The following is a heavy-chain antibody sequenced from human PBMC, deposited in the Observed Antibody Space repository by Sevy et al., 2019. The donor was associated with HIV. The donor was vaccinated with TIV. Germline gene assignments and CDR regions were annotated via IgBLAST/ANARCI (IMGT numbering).Heavy chain of an antibody. CDR2: IYPGDSDT. V-gene: IGHV5-51*01. Sequence: GESLKISCKGSGYSFTSYWIGWVRQMPGKGLEWMGIIYPGDSDTRYSPSFQGQVTISADKSISTAYLQWSSLKASDTAMYYCARRYYDISTGYYTSLLFDYWGQGTLVTVSS. D-gene: IGHD3-9*01. J-gene: IGHJ4*02. CDR3: ARRYYDISTGYYTSLLFDY. CDR1: GYSFTSYW.